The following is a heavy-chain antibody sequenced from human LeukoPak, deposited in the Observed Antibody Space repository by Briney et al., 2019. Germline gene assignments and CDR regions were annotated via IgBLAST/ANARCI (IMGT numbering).Heavy chain of an antibody. J-gene: IGHJ5*02. Sequence: PSETLSLTCTVSGASISSYYWSWIRQPPGKGLEWIGYIYYGRNTNYNPSLKSRVTISVDTSKNQFSLKLSSVTAADTALYYCARGFTLFDPWGQGTLVTVSS. CDR1: GASISSYY. D-gene: IGHD2/OR15-2a*01. V-gene: IGHV4-59*01. CDR2: IYYGRNT. CDR3: ARGFTLFDP.